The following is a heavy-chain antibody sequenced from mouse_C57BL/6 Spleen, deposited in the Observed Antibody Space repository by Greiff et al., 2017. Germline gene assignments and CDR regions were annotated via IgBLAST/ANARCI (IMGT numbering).Heavy chain of an antibody. D-gene: IGHD2-1*01. Sequence: VQLQQSGAELVKPGASVKLSCKASGYTFTEYTIHWVKQRPGQGLEWIGWFYPGSGSIKYNEKFKDKATLTADKSSSTVYMELSRLTSEDSAVXVYSRDGGGLYWGGPPWFAYWGQGTLVTVSA. CDR3: SRDGGGLYWGGPPWFAY. V-gene: IGHV1-62-2*01. CDR2: FYPGSGSI. CDR1: GYTFTEYT. J-gene: IGHJ3*01.